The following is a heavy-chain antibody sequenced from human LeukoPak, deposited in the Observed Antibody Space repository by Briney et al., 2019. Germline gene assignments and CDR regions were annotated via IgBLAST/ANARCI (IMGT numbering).Heavy chain of an antibody. CDR2: ISGSGGST. CDR1: GFTFSSYA. V-gene: IGHV3-23*01. Sequence: AGGSLRLSCAASGFTFSSYAMSWVCQAPGKGLEWVSAISGSGGSTYYADSVKGRFTISRDNSKNTLYLQMNSLRAEDTAVYYCAKDSNVVITTEFDYWGQGTLVTVSS. CDR3: AKDSNVVITTEFDY. J-gene: IGHJ4*02. D-gene: IGHD3-22*01.